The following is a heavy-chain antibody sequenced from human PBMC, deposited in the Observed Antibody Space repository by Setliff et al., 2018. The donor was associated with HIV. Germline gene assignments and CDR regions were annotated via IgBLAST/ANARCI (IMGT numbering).Heavy chain of an antibody. CDR2: VDYSGTT. D-gene: IGHD3-3*01. CDR3: ARHKTLRFLNLLTAGWFDP. CDR1: GGSISTNNFF. J-gene: IGHJ5*02. V-gene: IGHV4-39*01. Sequence: SETLSLTCTVSGGSISTNNFFWGWIRQPPGKGLEWIGTVDYSGTTNYTPSLKSRVTISVDTAKNQFSLKLTSVTAADTAVYYCARHKTLRFLNLLTAGWFDPWGQGALVTVSS.